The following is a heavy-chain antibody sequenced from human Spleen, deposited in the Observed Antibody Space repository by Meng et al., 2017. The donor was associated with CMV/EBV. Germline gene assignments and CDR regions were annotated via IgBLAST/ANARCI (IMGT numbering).Heavy chain of an antibody. CDR3: AGMGNNWNYLAY. J-gene: IGHJ4*02. V-gene: IGHV3-30-3*01. CDR2: ISYDGSNK. CDR1: GFTFSSYA. Sequence: QVQVGESGGGVVQPGRSLRLSCAASGFTFSSYAMHWVRQAPGKGLEWVAVISYDGSNKYYADSVKGRFTISRDNSKNTLYLQMNSLRAEDTAVYYCAGMGNNWNYLAYWGQGTLVTVSS. D-gene: IGHD1-7*01.